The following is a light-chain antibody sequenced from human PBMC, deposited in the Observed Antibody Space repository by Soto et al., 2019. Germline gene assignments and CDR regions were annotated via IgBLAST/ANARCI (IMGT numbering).Light chain of an antibody. CDR2: EVS. J-gene: IGLJ1*01. Sequence: QSVLTQPPSASGTPGQRVTISCSGSSSNIGSNTVNWYQQHPGKAPKLMIYEVSNRPSGVSNRFSGSKSGNTASLTISGLQAEDEADYYCSSYSRSSFYVFGTGTKVTVL. V-gene: IGLV2-14*01. CDR1: SSNIGSNT. CDR3: SSYSRSSFYV.